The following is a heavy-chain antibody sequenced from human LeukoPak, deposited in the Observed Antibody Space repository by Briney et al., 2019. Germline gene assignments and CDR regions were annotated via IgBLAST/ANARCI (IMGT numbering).Heavy chain of an antibody. CDR3: ARDPGIAAAGTVGYFDY. Sequence: PGGSLRLSCAGSGFTFSSYWMSWVRQAPGKGLEWVANIKQDGSDKYYVDSVKGRFTISRDTARNSLYLQMNSLRAEDTAVYYCARDPGIAAAGTVGYFDYWGQGTLVTVSS. V-gene: IGHV3-7*01. J-gene: IGHJ4*02. CDR2: IKQDGSDK. CDR1: GFTFSSYW. D-gene: IGHD6-13*01.